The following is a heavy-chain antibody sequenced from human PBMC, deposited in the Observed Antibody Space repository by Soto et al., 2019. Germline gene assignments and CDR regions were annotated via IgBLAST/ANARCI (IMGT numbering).Heavy chain of an antibody. CDR1: GGSISSSNW. V-gene: IGHV4-4*02. D-gene: IGHD1-26*01. CDR2: IYHSRST. CDR3: ASLIGGSGSYYSNYFDY. J-gene: IGHJ4*02. Sequence: QVQLQESGPGLVKPSGTLSLSCAVSGGSISSSNWWSWVRQPPGKGLEWIGEIYHSRSTNYNPSLKSRVTISVDKSKNQFSLKLSSVTAADTAVYYCASLIGGSGSYYSNYFDYWGQGTLVTVSS.